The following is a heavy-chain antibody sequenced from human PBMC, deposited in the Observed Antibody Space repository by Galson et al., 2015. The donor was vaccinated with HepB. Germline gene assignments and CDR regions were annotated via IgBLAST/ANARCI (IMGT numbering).Heavy chain of an antibody. D-gene: IGHD3-22*01. CDR2: IKSKTDGGTT. J-gene: IGHJ4*02. CDR1: GFTFSNAW. CDR3: TTDLLYYYDSSGYDY. V-gene: IGHV3-15*01. Sequence: SLRLSCAASGFTFSNAWMSWVRQAPGKGLEWVGRIKSKTDGGTTDYAAPVKGRFTISRDDSKNTLYLQMNSLKTEDTAVYYCTTDLLYYYDSSGYDYWGQGTLVTVSS.